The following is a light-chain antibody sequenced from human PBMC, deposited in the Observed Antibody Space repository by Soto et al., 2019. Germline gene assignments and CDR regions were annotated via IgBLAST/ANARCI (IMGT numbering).Light chain of an antibody. CDR3: QQYGSLSWT. V-gene: IGKV3-20*01. J-gene: IGKJ1*01. CDR2: GAS. Sequence: DIVLTQSPGTLSLSPGERATLSCMASQSVSSNYLAWYQQRPGQAPRLLIYGASTRATGIPDRFSGSGSGTDFTLTISRLEPEDFAVYYCQQYGSLSWTFGQGTKVEIK. CDR1: QSVSSNY.